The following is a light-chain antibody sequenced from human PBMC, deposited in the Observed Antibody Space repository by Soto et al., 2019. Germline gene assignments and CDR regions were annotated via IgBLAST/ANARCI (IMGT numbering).Light chain of an antibody. V-gene: IGKV3-15*01. CDR1: QGIGDT. J-gene: IGKJ5*01. Sequence: EIVMTQCPATLSVSPGEGATLSCRASQGIGDTLAWYQQKPGQTPRLLIYDTSIRATGVPARFSGSGSGTEFTLTISSLQSEDFPVYYCQQRSNWPSITFGQGTRLEIK. CDR2: DTS. CDR3: QQRSNWPSIT.